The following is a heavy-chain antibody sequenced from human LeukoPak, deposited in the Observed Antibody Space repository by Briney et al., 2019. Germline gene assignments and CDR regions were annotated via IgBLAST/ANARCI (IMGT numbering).Heavy chain of an antibody. CDR1: GYSISSGYY. CDR3: ARAGGGTYYFDF. J-gene: IGHJ4*02. V-gene: IGHV4-38-2*02. D-gene: IGHD1-26*01. CDR2: IYHSGDT. Sequence: SETLSLTCTVSGYSISSGYYWGWIRQPPGQGLEWIAEIYHSGDTNYNPSLRSRVTISLDKSKNHFSLKLTSVTAADTALYFCARAGGGTYYFDFWGQGTLVTVSS.